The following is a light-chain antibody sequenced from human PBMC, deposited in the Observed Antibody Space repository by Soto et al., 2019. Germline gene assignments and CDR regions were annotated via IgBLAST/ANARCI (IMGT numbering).Light chain of an antibody. CDR3: QQYDSSPIT. CDR2: GAS. CDR1: QSVSSN. J-gene: IGKJ5*01. Sequence: EIVMTQSPATLPVSPGERATLSCRASQSVSSNLAWYQQKPGQAPRLLIYGASTRATGIPARFSGSGSGTEFTLTISSLQSEDFAVYYCQQYDSSPITFGQGTRLE. V-gene: IGKV3-15*01.